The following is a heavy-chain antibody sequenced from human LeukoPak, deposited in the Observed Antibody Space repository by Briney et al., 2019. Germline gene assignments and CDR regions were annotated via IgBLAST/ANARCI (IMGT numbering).Heavy chain of an antibody. D-gene: IGHD5-24*01. CDR3: AKGGWWNGAEMATIGDRQRFAY. V-gene: IGHV3-23*01. CDR1: GFTLSSYA. CDR2: NDASGGNT. Sequence: QPGGSLRLSCAVSGFTLSSYAMSWVRQAPGKGLEWVSSNDASGGNTYYADSVKGRFTISRDNSKNTLYLQMNSLRPEDTALYYCAKGGWWNGAEMATIGDRQRFAYWGQGTLVTVSS. J-gene: IGHJ4*02.